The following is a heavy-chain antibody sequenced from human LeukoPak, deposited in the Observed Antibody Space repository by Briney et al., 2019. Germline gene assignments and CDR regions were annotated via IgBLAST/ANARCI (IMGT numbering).Heavy chain of an antibody. Sequence: GGSLRLSCAASGFTFSNYAMSWVRQAPGKGLVWVAVISYDGSNKYYADSVKGRFTISRDNSKNTLYLQMNSLRAEDTAVYYCARENLRYFDWLRERDAFDIWGQGTMVTVSS. CDR2: ISYDGSNK. D-gene: IGHD3-9*01. V-gene: IGHV3-30-3*01. J-gene: IGHJ3*02. CDR1: GFTFSNYA. CDR3: ARENLRYFDWLRERDAFDI.